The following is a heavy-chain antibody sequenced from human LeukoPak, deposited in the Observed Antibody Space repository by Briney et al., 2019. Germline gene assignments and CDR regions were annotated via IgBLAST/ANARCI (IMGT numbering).Heavy chain of an antibody. V-gene: IGHV3-23*01. J-gene: IGHJ4*02. CDR1: GFTFSSYA. CDR2: ISGSGGST. D-gene: IGHD3-22*01. Sequence: GGSLRLSCAASGFTFSSYAMSWVRQAPGKGLEWVSAISGSGGSTYYADSVKGRFTISRDNAKNSLYLQMNSLRAEDTAVYYCARDGTYYYDSSGYYPYYFDYWGQGTLVTVSS. CDR3: ARDGTYYYDSSGYYPYYFDY.